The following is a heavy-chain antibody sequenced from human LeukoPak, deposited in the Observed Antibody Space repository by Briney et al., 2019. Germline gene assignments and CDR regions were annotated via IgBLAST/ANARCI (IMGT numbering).Heavy chain of an antibody. D-gene: IGHD3-9*01. J-gene: IGHJ5*02. CDR2: INQDGSEK. Sequence: GGSLRLSCAASGFTFNHYWMSWVRQAPGKGLEWVANINQDGSEKYYVDSVKGRFTISRDNVKNSMYLQMNSLRAEDTAVYHCAREDGDTYYDLLTGSPRLRNWFDPWGQGTLVTVSS. CDR3: AREDGDTYYDLLTGSPRLRNWFDP. CDR1: GFTFNHYW. V-gene: IGHV3-7*01.